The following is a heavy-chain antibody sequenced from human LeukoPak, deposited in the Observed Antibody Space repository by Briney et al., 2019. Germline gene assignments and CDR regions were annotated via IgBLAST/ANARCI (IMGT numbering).Heavy chain of an antibody. CDR1: VFTFSNYA. J-gene: IGHJ4*02. Sequence: GASLRLSCVASVFTFSNYAMSWVRQAPGEGLEWVSAILDSGGSTYYADSVKGRFTVSRDNSKSTLYLQMNSLRAEDTALYYCAKWGDYDVLTGYYVPDYWGQGTLVTVSS. V-gene: IGHV3-23*01. CDR3: AKWGDYDVLTGYYVPDY. D-gene: IGHD3-9*01. CDR2: ILDSGGST.